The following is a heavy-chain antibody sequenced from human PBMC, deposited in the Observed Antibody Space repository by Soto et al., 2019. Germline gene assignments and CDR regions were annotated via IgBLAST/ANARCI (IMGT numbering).Heavy chain of an antibody. J-gene: IGHJ3*02. Sequence: PVGSLRLPCAASGFTFSSYGMYWVLQAPGKGLEWVAVIWYDGSNKYYEDSVKGRFTISRDNAKNSLYLQMNSLRAEDTAVYYCARDQLYYNDISGRPLNAFDIWGQGTMVTVS. CDR1: GFTFSSYG. D-gene: IGHD3-22*01. CDR3: ARDQLYYNDISGRPLNAFDI. V-gene: IGHV3-33*01. CDR2: IWYDGSNK.